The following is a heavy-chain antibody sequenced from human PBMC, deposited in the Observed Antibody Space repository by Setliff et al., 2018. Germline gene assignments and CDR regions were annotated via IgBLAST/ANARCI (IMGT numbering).Heavy chain of an antibody. V-gene: IGHV3-23*03. CDR1: GITFKNAW. CDR3: RLWFGELLRDY. D-gene: IGHD3-10*01. Sequence: GGSLRLSCAASGITFKNAWMTWVRQAPGKGLEWVSIISSDGSSIYYADSVKGRFTISRGTSKNTLYLQMSSLRTEDTAVYYCRLWFGELLRDYWGQGTLVTVSS. J-gene: IGHJ4*02. CDR2: ISSDGSSI.